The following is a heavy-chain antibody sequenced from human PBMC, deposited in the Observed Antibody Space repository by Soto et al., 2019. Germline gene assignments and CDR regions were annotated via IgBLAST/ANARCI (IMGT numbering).Heavy chain of an antibody. D-gene: IGHD5-18*01. CDR3: AREGEDTATRSWFDP. J-gene: IGHJ5*02. CDR1: GGSFSGYY. CDR2: INHSGST. Sequence: SETLSLTCAVYGGSFSGYYWSWIRQPPGKGLEWIGEINHSGSTNYNPSLKSRVTISVDTSKNQFSLKLSSVTAADTAVYYCAREGEDTATRSWFDPWGQGTLVTVSS. V-gene: IGHV4-34*01.